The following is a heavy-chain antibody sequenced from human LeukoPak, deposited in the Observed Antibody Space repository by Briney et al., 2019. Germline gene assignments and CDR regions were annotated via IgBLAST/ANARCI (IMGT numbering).Heavy chain of an antibody. CDR3: ARLAVATF. CDR1: GGSISSGGYY. J-gene: IGHJ4*02. CDR2: INHSGST. D-gene: IGHD5-12*01. V-gene: IGHV4-31*03. Sequence: SQTLSLTCTVSGGSISSGGYYWSWIRQHPGKGLEWIGEINHSGSTNYNPSLKSRVTISVDTSKNQFSLKLSSVTAADTAVYYCARLAVATFWGQGTLVTVSS.